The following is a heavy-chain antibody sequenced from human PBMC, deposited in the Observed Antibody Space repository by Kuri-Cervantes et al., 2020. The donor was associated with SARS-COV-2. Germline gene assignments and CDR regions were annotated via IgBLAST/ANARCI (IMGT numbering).Heavy chain of an antibody. CDR1: GGSISSYY. CDR3: ARVYYDSSGYYEVRYFDY. CDR2: IYYSGST. Sequence: GSLRLSCTVSGGSISSYYWSWIRQPPGKGLEWIGYIYYSGSTNYNPSLKSRVTISVDTSKNQFSLKLSSVTAADTAVYYCARVYYDSSGYYEVRYFDYWAQGTLVTVSS. D-gene: IGHD3-22*01. J-gene: IGHJ4*02. V-gene: IGHV4-59*01.